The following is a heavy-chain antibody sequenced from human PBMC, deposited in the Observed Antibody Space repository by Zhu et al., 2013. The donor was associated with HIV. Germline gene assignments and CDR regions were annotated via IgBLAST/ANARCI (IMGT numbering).Heavy chain of an antibody. D-gene: IGHD1-26*01. V-gene: IGHV1-2*02. J-gene: IGHJ4*02. CDR3: ARAIRYGGYVDN. Sequence: QVQLVQSGAEVKKPGASVKVSCKASGYTFIDYYIHWLRQAPGQGPEWMGWISPKSGGTNYAQNFQDRVSMTRDTPFTTAYMEVTSLRSDDTAVYYCARAIRYGGYVDNWGQGTLVTVSS. CDR2: ISPKSGGT. CDR1: GYTFIDYY.